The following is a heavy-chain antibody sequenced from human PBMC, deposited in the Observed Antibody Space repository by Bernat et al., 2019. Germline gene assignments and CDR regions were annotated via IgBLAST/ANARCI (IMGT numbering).Heavy chain of an antibody. J-gene: IGHJ4*02. D-gene: IGHD3-16*01. CDR2: ISYDGSKK. Sequence: QVQLVESGGGVVQPGRSLTLSCGASGFAFSTHGIHWVRQAPGKGLEWVALISYDGSKKYYADSVKGRFTISRDNSKNTLYLQMNSLRTEDTAVYYCAKGGAVPGIFDYWGQGTLVTVSS. CDR1: GFAFSTHG. CDR3: AKGGAVPGIFDY. V-gene: IGHV3-30*18.